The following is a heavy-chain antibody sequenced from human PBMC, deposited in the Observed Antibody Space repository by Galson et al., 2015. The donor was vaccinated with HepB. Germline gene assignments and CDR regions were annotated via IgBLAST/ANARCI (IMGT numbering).Heavy chain of an antibody. CDR1: GFTFSSYA. CDR3: AKGYSSGWSEGYYDY. V-gene: IGHV3-23*01. CDR2: IGASGGMT. Sequence: SLRLSCAASGFTFSSYAMSWVRQAPGKGLEWVSAIGASGGMTYYADSAKVRFTISRDNYKNTLYLQMNCLRAEDTAVYYCAKGYSSGWSEGYYDYWGQGSLVTVSS. J-gene: IGHJ4*02. D-gene: IGHD6-19*01.